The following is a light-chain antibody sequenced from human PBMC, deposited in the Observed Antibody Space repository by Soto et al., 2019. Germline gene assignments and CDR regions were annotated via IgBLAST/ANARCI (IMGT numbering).Light chain of an antibody. CDR2: WAS. J-gene: IGKJ1*01. Sequence: DIVMTQFPDSLAVSLGERATINCKSSQTLLYSSNSKNYLAWYQKKPGQPPKLLIYWASTRESGVPDRFSCSGSGTDFTLTISSLQAEDVAVYYCQQYYNTPQTFGQGTKVEIK. CDR1: QTLLYSSNSKNY. CDR3: QQYYNTPQT. V-gene: IGKV4-1*01.